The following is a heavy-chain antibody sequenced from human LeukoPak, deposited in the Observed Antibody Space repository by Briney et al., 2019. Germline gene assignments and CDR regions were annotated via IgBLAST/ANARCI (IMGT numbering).Heavy chain of an antibody. CDR2: IYYSGST. CDR1: GGSISSGGYS. D-gene: IGHD1-26*01. CDR3: ASSTYVSGSYYFGYYYYMDV. Sequence: PSETLSLTCAVSGGSISSGGYSWSWIRQPPGNGLEWIGYIYYSGSTYYNPSLKSRVTISVDTSKNQFSLKLSSVTAADTAVYYCASSTYVSGSYYFGYYYYMDVWGKGTTVTISS. J-gene: IGHJ6*03. V-gene: IGHV4-30-4*07.